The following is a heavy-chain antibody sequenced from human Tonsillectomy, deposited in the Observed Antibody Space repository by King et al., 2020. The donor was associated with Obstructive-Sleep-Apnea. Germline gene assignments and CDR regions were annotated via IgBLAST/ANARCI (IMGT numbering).Heavy chain of an antibody. CDR2: IYLCGST. V-gene: IGHV4-38-2*02. CDR1: GYSISRGYY. CDR3: ARGRVEMATNTDAFDI. D-gene: IGHD5-24*01. Sequence: VQLQESGPGLVKPSETLSLTCTVSGYSISRGYYWGWIRQPPGKGLDWIGGIYLCGSTNYNPSLKSPVTISVETSKTQFSLKLSSVTAADTAVYYRARGRVEMATNTDAFDIWGQGTMVTVSS. J-gene: IGHJ3*02.